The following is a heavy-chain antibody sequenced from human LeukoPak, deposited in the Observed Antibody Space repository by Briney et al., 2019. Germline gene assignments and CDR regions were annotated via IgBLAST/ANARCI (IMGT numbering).Heavy chain of an antibody. V-gene: IGHV3-66*01. J-gene: IGHJ4*02. CDR1: GFTVTNND. CDR2: ITSGGST. D-gene: IGHD2-15*01. CDR3: ARDLISGPATHDS. Sequence: GGSLRLSCAASGFTVTNNDMNWGRQAPGKGLEWVSVITSGGSTYFADSVKGRFTVSRDNSKNTLSLQMNSLRVEDTAVYYCARDLISGPATHDSWGQGALVTVSS.